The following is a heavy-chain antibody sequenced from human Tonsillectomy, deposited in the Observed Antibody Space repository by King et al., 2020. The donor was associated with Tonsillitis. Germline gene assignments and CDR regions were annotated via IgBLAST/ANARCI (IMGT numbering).Heavy chain of an antibody. V-gene: IGHV4-59*01. D-gene: IGHD1-26*01. Sequence: QVQLQESGPGLVKPSETLSLTCTVSGGSISSYYWNWIRQPPGEELEWIGYIYYIGSTNYNPSLKSRVTISVDTSQNQFSLKLTSVTAADTAVYYCARGGRDSGSPGRVDYWGQGTLVTVSS. J-gene: IGHJ4*02. CDR3: ARGGRDSGSPGRVDY. CDR2: IYYIGST. CDR1: GGSISSYY.